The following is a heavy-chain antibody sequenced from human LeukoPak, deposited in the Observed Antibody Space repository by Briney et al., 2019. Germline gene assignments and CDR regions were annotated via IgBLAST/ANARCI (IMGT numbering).Heavy chain of an antibody. V-gene: IGHV4-34*01. CDR1: GGSFSGFY. CDR2: INHSGST. D-gene: IGHD5-18*01. J-gene: IGHJ6*02. CDR3: ARGSGYGYPYYYYGMDV. Sequence: PSETLSLTCGLYGGSFSGFYWSWIRQPPGKGLEWIGEINHSGSTNYNPSLKSRVTISVDTSKNQFSLKLSSVTAADTAVYYCARGSGYGYPYYYYGMDVWGQGTTVTVSS.